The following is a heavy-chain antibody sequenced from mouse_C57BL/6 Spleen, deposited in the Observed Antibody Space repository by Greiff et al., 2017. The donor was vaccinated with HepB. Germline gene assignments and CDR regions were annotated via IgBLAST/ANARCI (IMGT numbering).Heavy chain of an antibody. CDR1: GFTFSSYA. V-gene: IGHV5-4*01. Sequence: EVMLVESGGGLVKPGGSLKLSCAASGFTFSSYAMSWVRQTPEKRLEWVATISDGGSYTYYPDNVKGRFTISRDNAKNNLYLQMSHLKSEDTAMYYCARDRDYDGWYFDVWGTGTTVTVSS. J-gene: IGHJ1*03. D-gene: IGHD2-4*01. CDR2: ISDGGSYT. CDR3: ARDRDYDGWYFDV.